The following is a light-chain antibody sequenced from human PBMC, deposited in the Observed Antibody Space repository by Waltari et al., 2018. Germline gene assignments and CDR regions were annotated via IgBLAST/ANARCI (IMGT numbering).Light chain of an antibody. J-gene: IGKJ4*02. CDR3: MQNIQLPLT. CDR2: EVS. Sequence: DIVMTQPTLSLSVTPGQPASISCKSSQSLLPSDRKTYLYWYLQKPGQPPQLLIYEVSSRFTGVTVRFSGSQSETEFTLKSSPVETEDVVIYDCMQNIQLPLTLGGGTKVDIK. CDR1: QSLLPSDRKTY. V-gene: IGKV2D-29*01.